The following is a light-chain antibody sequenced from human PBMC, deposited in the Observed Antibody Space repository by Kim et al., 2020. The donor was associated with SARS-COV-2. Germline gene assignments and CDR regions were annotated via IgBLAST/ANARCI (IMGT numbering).Light chain of an antibody. Sequence: YASVGDRVTITCRASQGSNKYLAWVKQKPGKAPKSMSYGASTLNRGVQSKFSGSGFGTDFTLTISDLQPEDFASYYCQQYNGYPYTFGQGTKLEI. CDR2: GAS. V-gene: IGKV1-16*02. CDR1: QGSNKY. CDR3: QQYNGYPYT. J-gene: IGKJ2*01.